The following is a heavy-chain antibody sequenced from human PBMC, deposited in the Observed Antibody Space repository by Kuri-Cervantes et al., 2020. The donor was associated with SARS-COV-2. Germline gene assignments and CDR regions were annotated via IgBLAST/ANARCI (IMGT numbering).Heavy chain of an antibody. CDR2: ISYDGSNK. CDR3: AKLGGGMLAPDI. CDR1: GFTFSSYG. Sequence: GGSLRLSCAASGFTFSSYGMHWVRQAPGKGLEWVAVISYDGSNKYYADSVKGRFTISRDNSENTLYLQMNSLRAKDTAVYYCAKLGGGMLAPDIWGQGTMVTVSS. V-gene: IGHV3-30*18. J-gene: IGHJ3*02. D-gene: IGHD3-16*01.